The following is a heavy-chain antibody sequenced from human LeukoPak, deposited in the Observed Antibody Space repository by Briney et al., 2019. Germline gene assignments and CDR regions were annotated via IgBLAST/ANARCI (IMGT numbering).Heavy chain of an antibody. CDR1: AFSLNTYS. J-gene: IGHJ6*03. D-gene: IGHD1-26*01. CDR3: ATAPRGASDYTDV. CDR2: ISVSGII. Sequence: GGSLRLSCAASAFSLNTYSMNWVRQTPGKGLEGLSHISVSGIIHYAESVKGRFSISRDNGRNSVSLQMNRLRVGDTGVYFCATAPRGASDYTDVWGRGTTVSVSS. V-gene: IGHV3-48*01.